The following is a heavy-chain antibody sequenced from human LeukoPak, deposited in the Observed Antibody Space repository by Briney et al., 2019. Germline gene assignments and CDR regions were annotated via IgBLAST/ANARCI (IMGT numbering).Heavy chain of an antibody. J-gene: IGHJ4*02. Sequence: GGSLRLSCAASGFTFDDYAMHWVRQAPGKGLERVSGISWNSGIIGYADSVKGRFTISRYSANNSLYLQMNSLRAEDTALYYCAKDIAGGSFNVFDYWGQGALVTVSS. CDR1: GFTFDDYA. CDR2: ISWNSGII. CDR3: AKDIAGGSFNVFDY. V-gene: IGHV3-9*01. D-gene: IGHD2-15*01.